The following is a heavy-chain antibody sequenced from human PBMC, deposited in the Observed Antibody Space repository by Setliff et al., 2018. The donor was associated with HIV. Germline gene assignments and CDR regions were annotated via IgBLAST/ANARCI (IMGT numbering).Heavy chain of an antibody. Sequence: SLKISCAASGFTFSDYYMSWIRQAPGKGLEWVSYISSSGSTIYYADSVKGRFTISRDNAKNSLYLQMNSLRAEDTAVYYCARETTSHAFDIWGQGTMVTVSS. D-gene: IGHD1-7*01. CDR3: ARETTSHAFDI. J-gene: IGHJ3*02. CDR2: ISSSGSTI. V-gene: IGHV3-11*04. CDR1: GFTFSDYY.